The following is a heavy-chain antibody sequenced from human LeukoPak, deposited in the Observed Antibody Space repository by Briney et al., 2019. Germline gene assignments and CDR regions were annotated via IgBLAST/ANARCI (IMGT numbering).Heavy chain of an antibody. CDR1: GGSISSSNW. CDR2: IYHSGST. CDR3: ARALDCSGGSCPDGW. J-gene: IGHJ1*01. D-gene: IGHD2-15*01. V-gene: IGHV4-4*02. Sequence: SETLSLTCAVSGGSISSSNWWSWVLQPPGKGLEWIGEIYHSGSTNYNPSLKSRVTISVDKSKNQFSLKLSSVTAADTAVYYCARALDCSGGSCPDGWWGQGTLVTVSS.